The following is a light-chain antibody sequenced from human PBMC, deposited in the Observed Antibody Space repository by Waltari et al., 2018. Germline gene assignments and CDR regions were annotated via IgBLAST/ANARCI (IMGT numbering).Light chain of an antibody. CDR2: DVS. V-gene: IGLV2-11*01. CDR1: SSTVGAYNY. CDR3: CSYAGSYTSL. J-gene: IGLJ2*01. Sequence: QSALTQPRSVSGSPGQSVTISCTGTSSTVGAYNYVSWYHQHPGKAPKRMIYDVSKRPSGVPDRFSGSKSGNTASLTISGLRAEDEADYYCCSYAGSYTSLFGGGTKLTVL.